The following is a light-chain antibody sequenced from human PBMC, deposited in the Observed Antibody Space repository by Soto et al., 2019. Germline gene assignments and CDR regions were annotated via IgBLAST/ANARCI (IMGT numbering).Light chain of an antibody. Sequence: QSALTQPASVSGSPGQSITISCTGTSSDVGGYNYVSWSQQHPGKAPKLIIYDVNDRPSGFSNRFSGSKSGNTASLTISGLQAEDEADYYCSSYTTSGTPDVFGTGTKVTVL. J-gene: IGLJ1*01. CDR3: SSYTTSGTPDV. CDR2: DVN. V-gene: IGLV2-14*01. CDR1: SSDVGGYNY.